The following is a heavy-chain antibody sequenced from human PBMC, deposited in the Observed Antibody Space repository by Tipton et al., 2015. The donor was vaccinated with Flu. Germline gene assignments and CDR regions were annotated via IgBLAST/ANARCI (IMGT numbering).Heavy chain of an antibody. CDR2: IYYSGIT. V-gene: IGHV4-39*07. J-gene: IGHJ4*02. Sequence: TLSLTCTVSDGSISSSNYYWGWIRQPPGMGLEWIGIIYYSGITSYNPSLKSRVTISEDTSKNQFSLTLNSVTAADAAVYYCARGQGNSGWRYFDYWGQGTLVTVSS. CDR1: DGSISSSNYY. D-gene: IGHD6-19*01. CDR3: ARGQGNSGWRYFDY.